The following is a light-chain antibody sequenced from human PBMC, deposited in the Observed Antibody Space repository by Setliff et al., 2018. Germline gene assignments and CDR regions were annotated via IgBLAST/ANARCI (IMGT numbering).Light chain of an antibody. Sequence: DIQMTQSPSTLSASVGDRVTITCRASQSISSWLAWYQQKPGKAPKPLIYKASSLESGVPSRFSGSGSGTEFTLTISSLQPDDFATYYCQQYNSYVTWTFGQVTKVDIK. V-gene: IGKV1-5*03. CDR3: QQYNSYVTWT. J-gene: IGKJ1*01. CDR2: KAS. CDR1: QSISSW.